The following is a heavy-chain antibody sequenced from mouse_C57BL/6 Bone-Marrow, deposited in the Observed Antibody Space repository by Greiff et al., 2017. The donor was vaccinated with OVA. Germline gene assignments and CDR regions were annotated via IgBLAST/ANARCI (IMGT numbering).Heavy chain of an antibody. CDR2: IWSGGST. J-gene: IGHJ2*01. CDR1: GFSLTSYG. D-gene: IGHD1-1*01. Sequence: VQVVESGPGLVQPSQSLSITCTVSGFSLTSYGVHWVRQSPGKGLEWLGVIWSGGSTDYNAAFISRLSISKDNSKSQVFFKMNSLQADDTAIYYCARNLDTTVVALDYWGQGTTLTVSS. CDR3: ARNLDTTVVALDY. V-gene: IGHV2-2*01.